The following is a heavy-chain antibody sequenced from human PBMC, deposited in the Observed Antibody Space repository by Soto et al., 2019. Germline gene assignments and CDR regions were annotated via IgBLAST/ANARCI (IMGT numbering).Heavy chain of an antibody. V-gene: IGHV3-74*01. D-gene: IGHD5-18*01. J-gene: IGHJ4*02. CDR3: ARGGRYSYGHFDY. CDR1: GFTFSSYW. Sequence: EVPLVESGGGLVQPGGSLRLSCAASGFTFSSYWMHWVRQAPGKGLVWVSRINSDGSSTSYADSVKGRFTISRDIAKNTLYLQVNSLRAEDAAVYYCARGGRYSYGHFDYWGQGTLVTVSS. CDR2: INSDGSST.